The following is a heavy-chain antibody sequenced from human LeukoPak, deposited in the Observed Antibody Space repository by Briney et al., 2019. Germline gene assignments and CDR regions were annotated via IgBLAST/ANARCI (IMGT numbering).Heavy chain of an antibody. J-gene: IGHJ4*02. Sequence: SVKVSCKASGGTFSSYAISWVRQAPEQGLEWMGGIIPIFGTANYAQKFQGRVTITTDESTSTAYMELSSLRSEDTAVYYCARLRNYYDSSGYYFDYWGQGTLVTVSS. CDR1: GGTFSSYA. D-gene: IGHD3-22*01. CDR3: ARLRNYYDSSGYYFDY. V-gene: IGHV1-69*05. CDR2: IIPIFGTA.